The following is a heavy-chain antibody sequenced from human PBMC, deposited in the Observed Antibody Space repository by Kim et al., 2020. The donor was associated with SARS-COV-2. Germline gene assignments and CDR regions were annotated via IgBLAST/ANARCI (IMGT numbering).Heavy chain of an antibody. CDR1: GFTFSTYA. CDR2: ISGSGGST. CDR3: ARTRSCSGTSCYVDF. Sequence: GGSLRLSCAASGFTFSTYAMSWVRQAPGKGLEWVSGISGSGGSTYYADSGRGRFTISRDNSKNTLFLQMSSLTAEDTAVYYCARTRSCSGTSCYVDFWG. D-gene: IGHD2-2*01. J-gene: IGHJ4*01. V-gene: IGHV3-23*01.